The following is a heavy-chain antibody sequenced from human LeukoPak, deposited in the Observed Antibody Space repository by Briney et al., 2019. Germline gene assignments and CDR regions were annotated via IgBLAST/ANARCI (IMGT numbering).Heavy chain of an antibody. J-gene: IGHJ5*02. CDR3: ARNLDGSKLKGWFDP. CDR2: IYHSGST. Sequence: SETLSLTCAVSGGSISSGGYSWSWIRQPPGKGLEWIGYIYHSGSTYYNPSLKSRVTMSVDTSKNQFSLKLSSVTAADTAVYYCARNLDGSKLKGWFDPWGQGTLVTVSS. D-gene: IGHD5-12*01. CDR1: GGSISSGGYS. V-gene: IGHV4-30-2*01.